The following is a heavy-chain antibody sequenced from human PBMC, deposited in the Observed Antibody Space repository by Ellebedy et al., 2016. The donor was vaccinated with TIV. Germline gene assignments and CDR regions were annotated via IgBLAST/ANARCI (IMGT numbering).Heavy chain of an antibody. Sequence: PGGSLRLSCAASGFTFSTYAMSWVRQAPGKGLEWVSTISHTGSRTYYANSVEGRFIISRDNSKRTVYLQMNSLRVEDTAVYYCAKGRGGGSDSSAPRYYFDSWGLGTLVTVSS. J-gene: IGHJ4*02. CDR2: ISHTGSRT. V-gene: IGHV3-23*01. D-gene: IGHD6-19*01. CDR3: AKGRGGGSDSSAPRYYFDS. CDR1: GFTFSTYA.